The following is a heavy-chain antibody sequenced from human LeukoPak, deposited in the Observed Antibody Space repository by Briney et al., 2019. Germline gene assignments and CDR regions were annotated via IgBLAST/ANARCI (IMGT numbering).Heavy chain of an antibody. CDR3: AREAAALYC. J-gene: IGHJ4*02. V-gene: IGHV3-30-3*01. Sequence: PGGSLRLSFAASGFTFSSYAMHWVRQAPGKGLEWVAVISYDGSNKYYADSVKGRFTISRDNSKNTLYLQMNSLRAEDTAVYYCAREAAALYCRGQGTLVTVSS. CDR1: GFTFSSYA. D-gene: IGHD2-21*02. CDR2: ISYDGSNK.